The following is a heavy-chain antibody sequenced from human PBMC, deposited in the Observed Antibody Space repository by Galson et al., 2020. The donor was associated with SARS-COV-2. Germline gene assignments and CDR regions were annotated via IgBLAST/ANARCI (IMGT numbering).Heavy chain of an antibody. CDR1: GYTFTDYF. CDR3: ARHREVRNSGSYFGPSDF. CDR2: INPKSGGA. J-gene: IGHJ4*02. D-gene: IGHD1-26*01. V-gene: IGHV1-2*02. Sequence: ASVKVSCKASGYTFTDYFMHWVRQAPGQGLEWMGWINPKSGGANYAQKFQRRVTMTRDTSISTAYLELSRLRSDDTAVYFCARHREVRNSGSYFGPSDFWGQGTLVTVSS.